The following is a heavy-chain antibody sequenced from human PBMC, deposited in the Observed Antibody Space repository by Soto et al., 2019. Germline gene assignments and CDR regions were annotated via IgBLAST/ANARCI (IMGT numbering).Heavy chain of an antibody. D-gene: IGHD3-10*01. Sequence: GASVKVSCKASGYIFTSYYLHWVRQAPGQGLEWMGWINPFDGSRMFAQSFQGRVTFTKDTSTSTVYIKQSGLRSDDTAVYYCSRVDPGETSPFDHWG. CDR2: INPFDGSR. CDR3: SRVDPGETSPFDH. J-gene: IGHJ4*01. V-gene: IGHV1-46*03. CDR1: GYIFTSYY.